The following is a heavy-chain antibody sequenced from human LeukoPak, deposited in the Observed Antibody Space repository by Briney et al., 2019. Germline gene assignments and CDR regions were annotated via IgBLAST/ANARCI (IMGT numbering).Heavy chain of an antibody. CDR1: GGSISSSY. CDR2: ISYSGST. D-gene: IGHD1-26*01. Sequence: SETLSLTCTVSGGSISSSYWSWIRQPPGKGLEWVGCISYSGSTNYNPSLKSRVTISLDTSKNHFSLKLRSVTAADTAVYFCARDHSGGYFRKPSDSWGQGTLVTVSS. V-gene: IGHV4-59*12. J-gene: IGHJ4*02. CDR3: ARDHSGGYFRKPSDS.